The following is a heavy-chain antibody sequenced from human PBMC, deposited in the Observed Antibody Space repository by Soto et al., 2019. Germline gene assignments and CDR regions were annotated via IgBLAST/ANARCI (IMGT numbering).Heavy chain of an antibody. CDR3: AGKEYSSSLARDYYFDY. CDR1: GGSISNYY. CDR2: IYYSGST. V-gene: IGHV4-59*01. Sequence: PSETLSLTCTVSGGSISNYYWSWIRQPPGKGLEWIGYIYYSGSTNYSPSLKSRVTISVDTSKNQFSLKLSSVTAADTAVYYCAGKEYSSSLARDYYFDYWGQGTLVTVSS. J-gene: IGHJ4*02. D-gene: IGHD6-6*01.